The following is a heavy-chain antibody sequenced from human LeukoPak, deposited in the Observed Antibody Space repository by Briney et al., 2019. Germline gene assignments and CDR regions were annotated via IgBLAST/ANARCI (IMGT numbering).Heavy chain of an antibody. CDR3: ARESWYYDSSGYLYNWFDP. V-gene: IGHV4-59*01. D-gene: IGHD3-22*01. Sequence: PSETLSLTCTVSGGSISSYYWSWIRQPPGEGLEWIGYIYYSGGTNYNPSLKSRVTISVDTSRNQFSLKLSSVTAADTAVYYCARESWYYDSSGYLYNWFDPWGQGTLVTVSS. CDR2: IYYSGGT. CDR1: GGSISSYY. J-gene: IGHJ5*02.